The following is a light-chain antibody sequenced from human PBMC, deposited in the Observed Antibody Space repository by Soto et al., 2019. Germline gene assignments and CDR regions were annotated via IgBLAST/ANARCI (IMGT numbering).Light chain of an antibody. CDR1: SGHSNYA. Sequence: QSVLTQSPSASASLGASVKLTCTLSSGHSNYAIAWHQQQPEKGPRYLMKLNSDGSHSKGDGIPDRFSGSSSGAERYLTISSLQYEDEADYYCQTWGTGIQWVFGGGTQLTVL. CDR2: LNSDGSH. CDR3: QTWGTGIQWV. J-gene: IGLJ3*02. V-gene: IGLV4-69*01.